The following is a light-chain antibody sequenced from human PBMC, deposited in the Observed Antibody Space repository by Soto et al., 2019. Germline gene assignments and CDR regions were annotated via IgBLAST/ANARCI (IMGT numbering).Light chain of an antibody. CDR2: DAS. V-gene: IGKV1-39*01. J-gene: IGKJ1*01. CDR1: QSVSNY. CDR3: QQSYYNPT. Sequence: DIQMTQSPSSLSASVGDRVTITFRASQSVSNYLHWYQQKPGKAPNLLIYDASSLQSGVPSRSSGSGSGTDFTLTISSLQREDFATYYCQQSYYNPTFGQGTKVDIK.